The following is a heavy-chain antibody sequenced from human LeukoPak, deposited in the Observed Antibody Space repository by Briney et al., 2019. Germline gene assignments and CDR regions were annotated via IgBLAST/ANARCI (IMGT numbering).Heavy chain of an antibody. Sequence: GGSLRLSCAASGFTFSSYSMNWVRQAPGKGLEWVSSISSSSSYIYYADSVKGRFTISRDNAKNSLYLQMNSLRAEDTAVYYCARKGCSSTSCSWKDDYYYYYYMDVWGKGTTVTISS. CDR3: ARKGCSSTSCSWKDDYYYYYYMDV. CDR2: ISSSSSYI. V-gene: IGHV3-21*01. J-gene: IGHJ6*03. D-gene: IGHD2-2*01. CDR1: GFTFSSYS.